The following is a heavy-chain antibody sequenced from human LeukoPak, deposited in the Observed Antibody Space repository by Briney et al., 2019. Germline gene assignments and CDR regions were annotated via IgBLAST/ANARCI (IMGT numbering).Heavy chain of an antibody. CDR2: INPNSGGT. CDR3: ARGPMRITIFGVVSYYMDV. V-gene: IGHV1-2*02. D-gene: IGHD3-3*01. CDR1: GYTFTGYY. J-gene: IGHJ6*03. Sequence: ASVKVSCKASGYTFTGYYMHWVRQAPGQGLEWMGWINPNSGGTNYAQKFQGRVTMTRDTSISTAYMELSRLRSDDTAVYYCARGPMRITIFGVVSYYMDVWGKGTTVTVSS.